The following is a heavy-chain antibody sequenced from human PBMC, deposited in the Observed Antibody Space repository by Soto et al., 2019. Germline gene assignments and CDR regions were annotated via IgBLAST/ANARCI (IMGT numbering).Heavy chain of an antibody. J-gene: IGHJ4*02. D-gene: IGHD6-19*01. CDR1: GFTFSSYA. V-gene: IGHV3-23*01. CDR3: AKPRDSSGWFESYFDY. CDR2: ISGSGGST. Sequence: GGSLRLSCAASGFTFSSYAMSWVRQAPGKGLEWVSAISGSGGSTYYADSVKGRFTISRDNSKNTLYLQMNSLRAEDTAVYYCAKPRDSSGWFESYFDYWGQGTLVTVSS.